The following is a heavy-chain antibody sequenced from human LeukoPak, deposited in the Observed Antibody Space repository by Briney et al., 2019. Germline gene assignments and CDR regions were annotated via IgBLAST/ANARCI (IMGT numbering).Heavy chain of an antibody. CDR1: GYTFTGYY. Sequence: ASVKVXXXASGYTFTGYYMHWVRQAPGQGLEWMGWINPNSGDTKYAQKFQGRVTMTRDTSISTAYMELSRLRSDDTAVYYCAREVSTADFDYWGQGTLVSVSS. CDR3: AREVSTADFDY. CDR2: INPNSGDT. D-gene: IGHD5/OR15-5a*01. V-gene: IGHV1-2*02. J-gene: IGHJ4*02.